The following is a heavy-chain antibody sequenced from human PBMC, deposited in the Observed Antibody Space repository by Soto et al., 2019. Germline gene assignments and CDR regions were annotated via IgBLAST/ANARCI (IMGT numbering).Heavy chain of an antibody. J-gene: IGHJ5*01. V-gene: IGHV4-30-4*01. Sequence: SETLSLTCTVSGGSISSGDYYWSWIRQPPGKGLEWIGYIYYSGSTYYNPSLKSRVTISVDTSKNQFSLKLSSVTAADTAVYYCARGFASWFDYWGQGTLVTSPQ. CDR3: ARGFASWFDY. CDR2: IYYSGST. CDR1: GGSISSGDYY.